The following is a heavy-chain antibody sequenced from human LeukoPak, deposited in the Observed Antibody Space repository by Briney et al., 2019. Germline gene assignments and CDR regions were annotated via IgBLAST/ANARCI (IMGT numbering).Heavy chain of an antibody. CDR2: IGHSGHTT. CDR1: GFTFSSYA. V-gene: IGHV3-23*01. Sequence: QPGGTLRLSCAASGFTFSSYAMSWVRQAPGKGLEWVSAIGHSGHTTYYADSVKGRFTISRDSSKNTLNLQMNSLRAEDTAVYYCAKTNVKYCSGGSCFDAFDIWGQGTMVTVSS. J-gene: IGHJ3*02. CDR3: AKTNVKYCSGGSCFDAFDI. D-gene: IGHD2-15*01.